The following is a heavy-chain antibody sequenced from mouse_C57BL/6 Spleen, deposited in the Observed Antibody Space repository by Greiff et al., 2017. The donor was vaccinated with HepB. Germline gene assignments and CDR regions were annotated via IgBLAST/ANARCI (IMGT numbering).Heavy chain of an antibody. CDR1: GYTFTSYW. CDR3: ARRATVNWYFDV. CDR2: IDPSDSET. D-gene: IGHD3-1*01. Sequence: QVQLQQPGAELVRPGSSVKLSCKASGYTFTSYWMHWVKQRPIQGLEWIGNIDPSDSETHYNQKFKDKATLTVDKSSSTAYMRLSSLTSEDSAVYYCARRATVNWYFDVWGTGTTVTVSS. J-gene: IGHJ1*03. V-gene: IGHV1-52*01.